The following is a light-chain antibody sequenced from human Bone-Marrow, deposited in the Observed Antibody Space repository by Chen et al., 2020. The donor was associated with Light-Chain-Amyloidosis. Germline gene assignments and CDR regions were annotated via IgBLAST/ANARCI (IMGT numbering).Light chain of an antibody. CDR3: QVWGRSSDRPV. Sequence: SYVLTQPSSVSVAPGQTATIACGGNNIGSTSLHWYQQTPRQAPLLVVYDNSDRPSGIPERLSGSNSGNTATLTIRRVEAGDEADYYCQVWGRSSDRPVFGGGTKLTVL. CDR2: DNS. CDR1: NIGSTS. V-gene: IGLV3-21*02. J-gene: IGLJ3*02.